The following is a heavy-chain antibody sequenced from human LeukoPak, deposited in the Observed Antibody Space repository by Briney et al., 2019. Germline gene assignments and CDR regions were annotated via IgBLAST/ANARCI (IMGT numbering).Heavy chain of an antibody. CDR2: IYYSGST. CDR1: GGSISSSSYY. Sequence: SETLSLTCTVSGGSISSSSYYWGWIRQPPGKGLEWIGSIYYSGSTYYNPSLKSRVTISADTSKNQFSLKLSSVTAADTAVYYRARLGKYDILTGYYLFDPWGQGTLVTVSS. V-gene: IGHV4-39*01. D-gene: IGHD3-9*01. J-gene: IGHJ5*02. CDR3: ARLGKYDILTGYYLFDP.